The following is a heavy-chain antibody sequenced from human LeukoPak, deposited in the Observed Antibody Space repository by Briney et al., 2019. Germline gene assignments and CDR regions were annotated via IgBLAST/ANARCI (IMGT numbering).Heavy chain of an antibody. CDR3: AKVHDGDYGANWFDP. J-gene: IGHJ5*02. CDR2: ISGSGGST. D-gene: IGHD4-17*01. Sequence: PGASLRLSCAASGFTFSSYAMSWVRQAPGKGLEWVSAISGSGGSTYYADSVKGRFTIPRDNSKNTLYLQMNSLRAEVTAVYYCAKVHDGDYGANWFDPWGQGTLVTVSS. V-gene: IGHV3-23*01. CDR1: GFTFSSYA.